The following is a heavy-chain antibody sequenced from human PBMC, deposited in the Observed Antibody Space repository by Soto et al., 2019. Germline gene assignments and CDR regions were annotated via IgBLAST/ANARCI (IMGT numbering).Heavy chain of an antibody. CDR1: GGTFSSST. D-gene: IGHD2-21*01. J-gene: IGHJ4*02. Sequence: QVQLVQSGAEVKKPGSSVKVSCKASGGTFSSSTISWVRQAPGQGLEWMGRIIPILGIANYAQKFQGRVTITANKSTSTAYRELSSLRSEDTAVYYCARDPSAGDSAGDWGQGTLVTVSS. CDR2: IIPILGIA. CDR3: ARDPSAGDSAGD. V-gene: IGHV1-69*08.